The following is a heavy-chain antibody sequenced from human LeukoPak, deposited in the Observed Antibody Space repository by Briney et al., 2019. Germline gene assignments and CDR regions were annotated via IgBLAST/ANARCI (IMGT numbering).Heavy chain of an antibody. D-gene: IGHD2-15*01. Sequence: SETLSLTCTVSGGSISSSSYYWGWLRQPPGKGLEWFGSIYYSGSTYYNPSLKSRVTISVDTSKNQFSLKLSSVTAADTAVYYCARLGYCSGGSCNWGQGTLVTVSS. J-gene: IGHJ4*02. CDR3: ARLGYCSGGSCN. CDR1: GGSISSSSYY. CDR2: IYYSGST. V-gene: IGHV4-39*01.